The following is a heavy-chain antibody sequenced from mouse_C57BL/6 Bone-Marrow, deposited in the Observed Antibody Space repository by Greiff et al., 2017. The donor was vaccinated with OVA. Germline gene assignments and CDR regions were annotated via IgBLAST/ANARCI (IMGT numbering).Heavy chain of an antibody. D-gene: IGHD4-1*01. CDR3: ARGGVRNWDGYFDV. V-gene: IGHV1-81*01. CDR2: IYPRSGNT. J-gene: IGHJ1*03. Sequence: QVQLKESGAELARPGASVKLSCKASGYTFTSYGISWVKQRTGQGLEWIGEIYPRSGNTYYNEKFKGKATLTADKSSSTAYMELRSLTSEDSAVYFCARGGVRNWDGYFDVWGTGTTVTVSS. CDR1: GYTFTSYG.